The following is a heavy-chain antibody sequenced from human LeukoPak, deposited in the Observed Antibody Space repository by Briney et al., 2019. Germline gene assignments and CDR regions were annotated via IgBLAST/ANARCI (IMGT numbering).Heavy chain of an antibody. CDR1: GGSISSHY. Sequence: PSETLSLTCTVSGGSISSHYWSWIRQPPGKGLEWIGYIYYSGSTNYNPSLKSRVTISVDTSKNQFSLKLSSVTAADTAVYYSARDRVGRFLDPVDAFDIWGQGTMVNVSS. CDR3: ARDRVGRFLDPVDAFDI. D-gene: IGHD3-3*01. V-gene: IGHV4-59*11. CDR2: IYYSGST. J-gene: IGHJ3*02.